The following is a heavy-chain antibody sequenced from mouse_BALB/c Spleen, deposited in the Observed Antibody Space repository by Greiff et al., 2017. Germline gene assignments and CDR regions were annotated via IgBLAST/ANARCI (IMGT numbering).Heavy chain of an antibody. V-gene: IGHV14-4*02. Sequence: VQLQQSGAELVRSGASVKLSCTASGFNIKDYYMHWVKQRPEQGLEWIGWIDPENGDTEYAPKFQGKATMTADTSSNTAYLQLSSLTAEDTAVYYCNAGGITARWYYFDYWGQGTTLTVAS. J-gene: IGHJ2*01. CDR2: IDPENGDT. CDR3: NAGGITARWYYFDY. CDR1: GFNIKDYY. D-gene: IGHD2-4*01.